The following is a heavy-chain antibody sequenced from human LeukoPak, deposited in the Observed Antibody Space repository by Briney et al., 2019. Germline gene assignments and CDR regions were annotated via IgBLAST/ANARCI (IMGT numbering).Heavy chain of an antibody. J-gene: IGHJ4*02. D-gene: IGHD2-15*01. Sequence: PSGTLSLTCAVYGGSFSGYYWSWIRQPPGKGLEWIGEINHSGSTNYNPSLKSRVTISVDTSKNQFSLKLSSVTAADTAVYYCARGCSGGSCYPAHFDYWGQGTLVTVSS. CDR3: ARGCSGGSCYPAHFDY. V-gene: IGHV4-34*01. CDR2: INHSGST. CDR1: GGSFSGYY.